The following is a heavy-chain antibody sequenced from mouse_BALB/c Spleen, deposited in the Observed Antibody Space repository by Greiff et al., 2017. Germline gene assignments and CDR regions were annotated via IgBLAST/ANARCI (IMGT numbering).Heavy chain of an antibody. D-gene: IGHD1-1*01. J-gene: IGHJ4*01. V-gene: IGHV2-9*02. CDR1: GFSLTSYG. CDR3: ARPSALLSYAMDY. CDR2: IWAGGST. Sequence: VQRVESGPGLVAPSQSLSITCTVSGFSLTSYGVHWVRQPPGKGLEWLGVIWAGGSTNYNSALMSRLSISKDNSKSQVFLKMNSLQTDDTAMYYCARPSALLSYAMDYWGQGTSVTVSS.